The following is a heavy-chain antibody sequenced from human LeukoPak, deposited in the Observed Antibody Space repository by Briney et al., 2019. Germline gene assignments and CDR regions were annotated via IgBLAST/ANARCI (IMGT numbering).Heavy chain of an antibody. CDR3: AKRSRGIAVAGHFDY. V-gene: IGHV3-23*01. CDR2: ISGSGGST. D-gene: IGHD6-19*01. CDR1: GFTFSSYA. Sequence: GGSLRLSCAASGFTFSSYAMSWVRQAPVKGLEWVSAISGSGGSTYYADSVKGRFTISRDNSKNTLYLQMNSLRAEDTAVYYCAKRSRGIAVAGHFDYWGQGTLVTVSS. J-gene: IGHJ4*02.